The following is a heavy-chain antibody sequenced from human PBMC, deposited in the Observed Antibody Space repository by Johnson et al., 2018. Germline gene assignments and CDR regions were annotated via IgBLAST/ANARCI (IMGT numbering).Heavy chain of an antibody. CDR3: AGSYYYYGMDV. D-gene: IGHD1-26*01. Sequence: QVQLQESGPGLVKPSETLSLTCTVSGGSISSYYWSWIRQPPGQGLEWIGSIYHSGSTTYNPPLKSRVTISVDTSKNQFSLKLTSVTAADTAVYYCAGSYYYYGMDVWGQGTTVTVSS. J-gene: IGHJ6*02. CDR2: IYHSGST. CDR1: GGSISSYY. V-gene: IGHV4-59*01.